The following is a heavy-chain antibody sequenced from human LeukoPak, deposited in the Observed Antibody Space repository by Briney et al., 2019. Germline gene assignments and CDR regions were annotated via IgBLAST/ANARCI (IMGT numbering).Heavy chain of an antibody. D-gene: IGHD1-14*01. J-gene: IGHJ5*02. Sequence: PGGSLRLSCAASGFTFSSYGMHWVRQAPGKGLEWVAFIRYDGSNKYYADSVKGRFTISRDNSKNTLYLQMNSLRAEDTAVDYCAKDTTPPKAGFDPWGQGTLVTVSS. CDR3: AKDTTPPKAGFDP. CDR1: GFTFSSYG. CDR2: IRYDGSNK. V-gene: IGHV3-30*02.